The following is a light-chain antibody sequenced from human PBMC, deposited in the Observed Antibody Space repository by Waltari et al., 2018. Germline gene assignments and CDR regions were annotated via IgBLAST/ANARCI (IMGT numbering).Light chain of an antibody. CDR1: QSLLQSNGNNY. J-gene: IGKJ4*01. CDR3: MQALQAPLT. V-gene: IGKV2-28*01. Sequence: DIVMTQSPLSLPVTPGEPASISCRSSQSLLQSNGNNYLDWYLQKPGQSPQLLTYLGSNRVSGVPERFSGSGSSTDFALKISRVEAEDVGVYYCMQALQAPLTFGGGTKVEIK. CDR2: LGS.